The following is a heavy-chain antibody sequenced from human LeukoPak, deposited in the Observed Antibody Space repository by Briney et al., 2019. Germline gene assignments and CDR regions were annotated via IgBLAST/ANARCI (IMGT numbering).Heavy chain of an antibody. Sequence: GASVKVSCKVSGYTLTELSMHWVRQAPGKGLEWMGGFDPEDGETIYAQKFQGRVTMAEDTSTDTAYMELSSLRSEDTAVYYCATVKSYGYEGSFDYWGQGTLVTVSS. CDR2: FDPEDGET. CDR3: ATVKSYGYEGSFDY. CDR1: GYTLTELS. V-gene: IGHV1-24*01. D-gene: IGHD5-18*01. J-gene: IGHJ4*02.